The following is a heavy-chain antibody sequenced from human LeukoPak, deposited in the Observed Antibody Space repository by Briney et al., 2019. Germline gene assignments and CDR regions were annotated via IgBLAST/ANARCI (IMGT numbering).Heavy chain of an antibody. Sequence: PSQTLSLTCTVSGGSISSGGYSWSWIRQHPGKGLEWIGYIYYSGSTYYNPSLKSRVTISVDTSKNQFSLKLSSVTAADTAVYYCARDRGYCSSTSCYSTINWFDPWGRGTLVTVSS. V-gene: IGHV4-31*03. CDR1: GGSISSGGYS. D-gene: IGHD2-2*01. CDR2: IYYSGST. CDR3: ARDRGYCSSTSCYSTINWFDP. J-gene: IGHJ5*02.